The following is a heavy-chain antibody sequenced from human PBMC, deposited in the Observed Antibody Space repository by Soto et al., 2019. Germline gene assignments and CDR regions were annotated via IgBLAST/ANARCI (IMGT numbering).Heavy chain of an antibody. CDR1: GFTFSSHE. CDR3: AKDREYQPYGMDV. CDR2: IDYSGSRT. Sequence: PGGSLRLSCAASGFTFSSHEMNWVRQAPGKGLEWVSYIDYSGSRTDYADSVKGRFTISRDNAKNSLYLQMYSLRAEDTAVYYCAKDREYQPYGMDVWGQGTTVTVSS. J-gene: IGHJ6*02. V-gene: IGHV3-48*03. D-gene: IGHD2-2*01.